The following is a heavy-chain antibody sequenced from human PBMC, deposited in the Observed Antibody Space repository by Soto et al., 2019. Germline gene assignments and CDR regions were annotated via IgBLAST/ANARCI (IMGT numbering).Heavy chain of an antibody. D-gene: IGHD3-10*01. J-gene: IGHJ6*02. CDR1: GFSFSSYA. V-gene: IGHV3-30*18. CDR2: MSYDGNSE. Sequence: QLQLVESGGDVVQPGRSLRLSCVASGFSFSSYAMHWVRQAPGKGLEWVAFMSYDGNSEYYTDSVKGRFIISRDNSKSTLYLQMNNLRLEDTAVYYCAKDLMVRGLRAEVWGQGASVTVSS. CDR3: AKDLMVRGLRAEV.